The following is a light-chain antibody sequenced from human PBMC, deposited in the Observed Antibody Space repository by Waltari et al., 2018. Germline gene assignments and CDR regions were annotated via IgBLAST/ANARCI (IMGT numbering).Light chain of an antibody. J-gene: IGKJ1*01. V-gene: IGKV3-15*01. Sequence: EIVMTHSPATLSVFPGERATLSCRPSQNIRSNLAWYQLKPGQAPRLLIYGASTRATGIPARFSGSGSGTEFTLTISSLQSEDFAVYFCQQYDNWLGTFGQGTKVEIK. CDR2: GAS. CDR3: QQYDNWLGT. CDR1: QNIRSN.